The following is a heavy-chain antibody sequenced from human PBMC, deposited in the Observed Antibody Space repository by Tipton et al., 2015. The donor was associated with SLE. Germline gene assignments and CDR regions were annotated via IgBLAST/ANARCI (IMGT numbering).Heavy chain of an antibody. J-gene: IGHJ6*03. Sequence: LRLSCSVSGGSISSGSYYWSWIRQPAGKGLEWIGRIYSRGSTNSNLSLKGRVTISADTSKNQFSPMLSSVTAADTAVYYCAREGAEKVRTSYYYYMDVWGKGTTVTISS. V-gene: IGHV4-61*02. D-gene: IGHD3-10*01. CDR2: IYSRGST. CDR3: AREGAEKVRTSYYYYMDV. CDR1: GGSISSGSYY.